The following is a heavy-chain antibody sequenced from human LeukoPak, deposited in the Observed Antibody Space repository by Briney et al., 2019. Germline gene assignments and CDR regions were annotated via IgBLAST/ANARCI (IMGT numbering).Heavy chain of an antibody. V-gene: IGHV4-59*01. CDR3: ARGIGTIFYYYMDV. J-gene: IGHJ6*03. D-gene: IGHD4/OR15-4a*01. Sequence: SETLSLTCTVSGGSISSYYWSWIRQPPGKGLEWIGYIYYSGSTNYNPSLKSRATISVDTSKNQFSLKLSSVTAADTAVYYCARGIGTIFYYYMDVWGKGTTVTVSS. CDR2: IYYSGST. CDR1: GGSISSYY.